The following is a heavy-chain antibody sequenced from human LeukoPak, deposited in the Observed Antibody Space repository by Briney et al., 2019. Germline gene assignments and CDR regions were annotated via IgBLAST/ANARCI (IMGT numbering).Heavy chain of an antibody. CDR1: GYTFTSYG. J-gene: IGHJ3*02. D-gene: IGHD3-10*01. CDR2: ISPRNGNT. Sequence: ASVKVSCKASGYTFTSYGINWLRQAPGQGLEWMGWISPRNGNTKSAHEVQDRLTMTTDTSTTTVYMDLRSLRSDDTAVYYCARGLGFGRVDAFDIWGQGTMVTVSS. CDR3: ARGLGFGRVDAFDI. V-gene: IGHV1-18*01.